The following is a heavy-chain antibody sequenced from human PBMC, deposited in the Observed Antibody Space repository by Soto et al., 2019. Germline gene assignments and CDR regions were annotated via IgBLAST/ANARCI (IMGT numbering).Heavy chain of an antibody. D-gene: IGHD7-27*01. Sequence: QVHLQESGPGLVKPSETLSLTCTVSGDSISTDYWSWIRQSPGKGLEWIGFIYYGGSTNYNPSLMSRVPLSVDTPKNRFSLKLSSVTAADTAVYYCAKNWNWGSLVHWGQGTLVTVSS. V-gene: IGHV4-59*08. CDR2: IYYGGST. CDR3: AKNWNWGSLVH. J-gene: IGHJ4*02. CDR1: GDSISTDY.